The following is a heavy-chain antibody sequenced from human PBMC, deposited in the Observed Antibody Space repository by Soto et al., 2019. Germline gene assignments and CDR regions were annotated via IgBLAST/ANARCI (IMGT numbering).Heavy chain of an antibody. J-gene: IGHJ6*02. CDR1: GFTFSSYG. D-gene: IGHD3-16*01. V-gene: IGHV3-30*18. Sequence: QTGGSLRLSCAASGFTFSSYGMHWVRQAPGKGLEWVAVISYDGSNKYYADSVKGRFTISRDNSKNTLYLQMNSLRAEDTAVYYCAKDSGGYYYYYGMDVWGQGTTVTVSS. CDR3: AKDSGGYYYYYGMDV. CDR2: ISYDGSNK.